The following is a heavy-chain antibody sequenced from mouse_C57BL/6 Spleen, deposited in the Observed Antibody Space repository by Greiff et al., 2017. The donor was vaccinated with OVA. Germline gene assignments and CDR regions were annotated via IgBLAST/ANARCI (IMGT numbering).Heavy chain of an antibody. J-gene: IGHJ2*01. V-gene: IGHV1-59*01. CDR2: IDPSASYT. Sequence: QVQLQQPGAELVRPGTSVKLSCKASGYTFTSYWMHWVKQRPGQGLEWIGVIDPSASYTNYNQKFKGKATLTVDTSSSTAYMQLSSLTSEDSAVYYCARSTYYSNDFDDWGQGTTLTVSS. CDR1: GYTFTSYW. CDR3: ARSTYYSNDFDD. D-gene: IGHD2-5*01.